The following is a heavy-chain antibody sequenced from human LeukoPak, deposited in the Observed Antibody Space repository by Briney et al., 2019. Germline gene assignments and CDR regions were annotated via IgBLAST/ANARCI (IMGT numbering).Heavy chain of an antibody. J-gene: IGHJ4*02. CDR1: GFTFSSYW. CDR3: ARAGVDNRGYYEGFDY. CDR2: IKQDGSEK. D-gene: IGHD3-22*01. V-gene: IGHV3-7*01. Sequence: GGSLRLSCAASGFTFSSYWMSWVRQAPGKGLEWVANIKQDGSEKYYVDSVKGRFTISRDNAKNSLYLQMNSLRVDDTAVYYCARAGVDNRGYYEGFDYWGQGTLVTVSS.